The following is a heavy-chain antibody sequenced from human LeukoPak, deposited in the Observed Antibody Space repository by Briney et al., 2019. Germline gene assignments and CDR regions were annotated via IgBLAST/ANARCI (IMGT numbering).Heavy chain of an antibody. J-gene: IGHJ4*02. Sequence: SETLSLTCTVSGGSISSYYWSWIRQPPGKGLEWIGYIFYSGSTNYNPSLESRVTISVDTSKNQVSLKLRSVTAADTAVYYCARTNPSFDYWGQGTLVTVSS. V-gene: IGHV4-59*08. CDR2: IFYSGST. CDR1: GGSISSYY. CDR3: ARTNPSFDY.